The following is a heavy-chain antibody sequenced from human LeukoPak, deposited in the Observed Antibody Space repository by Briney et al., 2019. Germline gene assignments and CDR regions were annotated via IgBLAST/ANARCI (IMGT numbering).Heavy chain of an antibody. J-gene: IGHJ4*02. V-gene: IGHV3-23*01. CDR2: IDYSGGSS. Sequence: GGSLRLSCTVSGFTLSSYEMSWIRQAPGKGLEWVSSIDYSGGSSYYADSVKGRFTISRDDSKNTLYLQLNSLRAEDTAFYYCARGFGRFGHRFGYLGQGTLVTVSS. CDR3: ARGFGRFGHRFGY. D-gene: IGHD3-10*01. CDR1: GFTLSSYE.